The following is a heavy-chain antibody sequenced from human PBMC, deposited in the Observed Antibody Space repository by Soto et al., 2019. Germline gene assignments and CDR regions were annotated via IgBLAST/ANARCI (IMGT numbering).Heavy chain of an antibody. CDR2: IYYSGNT. D-gene: IGHD3-10*01. V-gene: IGHV4-39*01. J-gene: IGHJ4*02. CDR1: GGSISSSSYY. Sequence: PSETLSLTCTVSGGSISSSSYYWGWIRQPPGKGLEWIGSIYYSGNTYYNPSLKSRVTISVDTAKNQFSLKLSSVTAADTAVYYLAGQYYFRSGRYYNRPFDIWAPGALVTVS. CDR3: AGQYYFRSGRYYNRPFDI.